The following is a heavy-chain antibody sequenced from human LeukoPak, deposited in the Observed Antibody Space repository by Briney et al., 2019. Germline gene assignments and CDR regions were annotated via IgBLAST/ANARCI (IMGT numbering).Heavy chain of an antibody. D-gene: IGHD3-9*01. Sequence: SETLSLTCNVSGDSIRGFYWGWIRQPPGKGLEWIGYFYYSGDTNYNPALESRVIISVDTSKNQFSLKLSSLTAADTAVYYCARWNYDISTGRRYFDYWGQGTLVTVSS. CDR1: GDSIRGFY. CDR2: FYYSGDT. J-gene: IGHJ4*02. V-gene: IGHV4-59*01. CDR3: ARWNYDISTGRRYFDY.